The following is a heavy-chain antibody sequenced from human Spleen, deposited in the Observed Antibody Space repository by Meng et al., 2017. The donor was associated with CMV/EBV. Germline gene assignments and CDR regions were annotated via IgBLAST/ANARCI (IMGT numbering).Heavy chain of an antibody. CDR1: GFTFDDYG. CDR2: INWNGGST. CDR3: AKRKSSSDAFDI. J-gene: IGHJ3*02. Sequence: GESLKISCAASGFTFDDYGMSWVRQAPGKGLEWVSGINWNGGSTGYADSVKGRFTISRDNAKNSLYLQMNSLRAEDTALYYCAKRKSSSDAFDIWGQGTMVTVS. V-gene: IGHV3-20*04. D-gene: IGHD6-6*01.